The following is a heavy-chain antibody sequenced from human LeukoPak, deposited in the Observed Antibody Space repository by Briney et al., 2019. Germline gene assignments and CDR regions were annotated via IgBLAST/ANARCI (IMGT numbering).Heavy chain of an antibody. D-gene: IGHD3-22*01. CDR2: IYYSGST. CDR1: GGSISSYY. V-gene: IGHV4-59*12. Sequence: SETLSLTCTVSGGSISSYYWSWIRQPPGKGLEWIGYIYYSGSTNYNPSLKSRVTISVDTSKNQFSLKLSSVTAADTAMYYCARDDYFDSSGYPGYWGQGTLVTVSS. CDR3: ARDDYFDSSGYPGY. J-gene: IGHJ4*02.